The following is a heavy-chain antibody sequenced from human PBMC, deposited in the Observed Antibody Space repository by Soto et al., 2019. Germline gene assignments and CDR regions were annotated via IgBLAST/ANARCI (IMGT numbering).Heavy chain of an antibody. Sequence: SETLSLTCGVSGYSISSGYYWGWIRQPPGKGLEWIGSVYHSGTTYYNPSPKSRVTISLDTSKNQFSLRLTSVTAADTAMYFCTRSLYSSSWYAGSWGQGTLVTVSS. D-gene: IGHD6-13*01. CDR2: VYHSGTT. V-gene: IGHV4-38-2*01. CDR1: GYSISSGYY. CDR3: TRSLYSSSWYAGS. J-gene: IGHJ4*02.